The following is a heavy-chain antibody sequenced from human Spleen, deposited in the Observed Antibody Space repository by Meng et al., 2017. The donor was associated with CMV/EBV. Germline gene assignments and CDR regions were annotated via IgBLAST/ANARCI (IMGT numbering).Heavy chain of an antibody. D-gene: IGHD2-2*01. CDR1: GSSINSGYF. CDR3: SRVPRYPLRKMGYFDS. CDR2: IHHSGDT. Sequence: SETLSLTCSVSGSSINSGYFWGWVRQPPEKGLEWIANIHHSGDTYYNPSLESRVSISVDMSKNQFSLKLTSVTAADTAVYFCSRVPRYPLRKMGYFDSWGQGTVVTVSS. V-gene: IGHV4-38-2*02. J-gene: IGHJ4*02.